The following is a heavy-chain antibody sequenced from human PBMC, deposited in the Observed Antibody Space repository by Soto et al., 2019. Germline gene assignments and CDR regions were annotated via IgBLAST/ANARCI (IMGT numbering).Heavy chain of an antibody. V-gene: IGHV4-39*01. CDR3: AYGSSSAWIDK. D-gene: IGHD6-25*01. Sequence: SETLSLTCSVSGDSIRCYHYYWGWIRQAPGKGLEWVGSVYFSGGNSYYNPSLKSRVTISVDTSYNKFFLRLNSVTAADTAVYFCAYGSSSAWIDKWGQGTLVTVSS. CDR2: VYFSGGNS. CDR1: GDSIRCYHYY. J-gene: IGHJ4*02.